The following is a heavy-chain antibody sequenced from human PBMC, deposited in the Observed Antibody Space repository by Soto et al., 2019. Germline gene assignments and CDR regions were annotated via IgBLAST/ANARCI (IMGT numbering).Heavy chain of an antibody. V-gene: IGHV4-31*02. D-gene: IGHD3-22*01. J-gene: IGHJ5*02. CDR1: GASIGSGDYY. CDR3: ASIYDSSGYYYGNNWFDP. Sequence: SETLSLTCTVSGASIGSGDYYWSWIRQHPGKGLEWIGYIYYSGGTYYNPSLKSRVTISVDTSKNQFSLELSSVTAADTAVYYCASIYDSSGYYYGNNWFDPWGQGTLVTVFS. CDR2: IYYSGGT.